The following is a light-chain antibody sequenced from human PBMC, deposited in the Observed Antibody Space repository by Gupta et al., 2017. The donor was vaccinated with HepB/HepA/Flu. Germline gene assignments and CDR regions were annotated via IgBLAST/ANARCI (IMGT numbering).Light chain of an antibody. V-gene: IGLV2-14*03. CDR1: SSDVGGYNY. CDR3: SSYTSSRTYYV. Sequence: SALTPPAPVSGSPGQSLTISCPGPSSDVGGYNYVSWYQQHPGEAPKLMIYDVSNRPTGVANRFSGSKSGNTASLTIAGLQADDEADYYCSSYTSSRTYYVFGTGTKVTVL. J-gene: IGLJ1*01. CDR2: DVS.